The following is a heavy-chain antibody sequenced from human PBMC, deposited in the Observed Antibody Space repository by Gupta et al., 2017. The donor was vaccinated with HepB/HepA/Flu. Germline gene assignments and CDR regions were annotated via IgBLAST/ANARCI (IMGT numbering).Heavy chain of an antibody. V-gene: IGHV3-66*01. CDR1: GFTVVSHS. J-gene: IGHJ4*02. CDR2: IYSGGIT. CDR3: ARAWLAAASFDY. D-gene: IGHD6-13*01. Sequence: EVQLVVSGGGLFQPGGHLRLPCAAFGFTVVSHSMRWVRQAPGKGLEWVSFIYSGGITSVADSVKGRFTISRDNSKNTLYLQMNSLIAEDTAVYYCARAWLAAASFDYWVQGTLVTVSS.